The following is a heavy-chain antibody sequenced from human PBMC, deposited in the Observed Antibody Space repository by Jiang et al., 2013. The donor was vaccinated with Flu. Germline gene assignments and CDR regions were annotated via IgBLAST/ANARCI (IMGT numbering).Heavy chain of an antibody. CDR2: ISGSGGRT. Sequence: VQLVESGGGLVQPGGSLRLSCAASGLTFSSYAMSWVRQAPGKGLEWVSAISGSGGRTNYADSVKGRLTISRDNSKNTLYLQMNSLRAEDTAVYYCAKVHEKQLVPRSQKLQIYYFDYWGLGTLVTVSS. V-gene: IGHV3-23*04. CDR3: AKVHEKQLVPRSQKLQIYYFDY. D-gene: IGHD6-13*01. J-gene: IGHJ4*02. CDR1: GLTFSSYA.